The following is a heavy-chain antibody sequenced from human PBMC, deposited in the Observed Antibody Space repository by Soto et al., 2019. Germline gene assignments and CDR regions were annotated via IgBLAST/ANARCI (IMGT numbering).Heavy chain of an antibody. D-gene: IGHD2-8*01. CDR3: ARAVQSKMLSYYFYGMDV. CDR1: GYTLTELS. V-gene: IGHV1-24*01. CDR2: FDPEDGET. Sequence: ASVKVSCKVSGYTLTELSMHWVRQAPGKGLEWMGGFDPEDGETIYAQKFQGRVTMTEDTSTDTAYMELSSLRSEDTAVYYCARAVQSKMLSYYFYGMDVWGQGNTVTVSS. J-gene: IGHJ6*02.